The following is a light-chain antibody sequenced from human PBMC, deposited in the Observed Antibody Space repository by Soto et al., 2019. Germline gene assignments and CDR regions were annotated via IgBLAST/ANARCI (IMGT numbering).Light chain of an antibody. CDR1: QSVSSY. Sequence: EIVLQQSPATLSLSPGERATLSCRASQSVSSYLAWYQQKPGQAPRLLIYDASNRATGIPARFSGSGSGTDFTLTISSLEPEDFAVYYCQQRSNWPGTFGPGTKVDIK. CDR3: QQRSNWPGT. CDR2: DAS. V-gene: IGKV3-11*01. J-gene: IGKJ3*01.